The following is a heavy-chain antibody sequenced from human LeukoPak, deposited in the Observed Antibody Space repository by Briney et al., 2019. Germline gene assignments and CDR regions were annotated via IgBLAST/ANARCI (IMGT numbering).Heavy chain of an antibody. D-gene: IGHD3-10*01. CDR3: ARSRFRDAFDI. CDR1: GGSISSYY. J-gene: IGHJ3*02. Sequence: SETLSLTCTDSGGSISSYYWNWIRQPAGKGLEWIGRVYTSGSTNYNPSLKSRVTMSVDTSKNQFSLKLSSVTAADTAVYYCARSRFRDAFDIWGQGTMVTVSS. CDR2: VYTSGST. V-gene: IGHV4-4*07.